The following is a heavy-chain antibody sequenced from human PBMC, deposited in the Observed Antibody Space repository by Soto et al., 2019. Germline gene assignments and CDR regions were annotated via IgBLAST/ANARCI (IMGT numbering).Heavy chain of an antibody. CDR2: ISREGDWT. CDR3: VREGPPSGKLFDY. V-gene: IGHV1-46*01. Sequence: QVQMVQSGAEMKMPGASVKVSCQAFGYTLANYYMHWVRQAPGQGLEWMGCISREGDWTGYAQNFQDRATVSRDTSTNTVYLDLSSLTSEDTAVCFCVREGPPSGKLFDYWGQGTLVTVAS. D-gene: IGHD2-15*01. CDR1: GYTLANYY. J-gene: IGHJ4*02.